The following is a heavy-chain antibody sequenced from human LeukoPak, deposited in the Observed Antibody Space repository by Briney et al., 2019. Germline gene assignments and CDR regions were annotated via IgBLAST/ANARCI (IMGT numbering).Heavy chain of an antibody. CDR2: IISDGSST. D-gene: IGHD1-14*01. Sequence: QPGGSLRLSCAASGFTFSSHWMHWVRQAPGKGLVWVSRIISDGSSTSYADSVKGRFTISRDNARNTLYLQMNSLRAEDTAVYYCARGHVPGVYRHWDYWGQGILVTVSS. CDR3: ARGHVPGVYRHWDY. J-gene: IGHJ4*02. V-gene: IGHV3-74*01. CDR1: GFTFSSHW.